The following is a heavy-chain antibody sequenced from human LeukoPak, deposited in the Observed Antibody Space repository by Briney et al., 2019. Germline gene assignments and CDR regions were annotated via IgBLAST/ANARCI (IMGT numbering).Heavy chain of an antibody. J-gene: IGHJ3*02. CDR3: ARENISIVVVVAALSHDAFDI. D-gene: IGHD2-15*01. CDR1: GGSISSGSYY. CDR2: IYNSGST. Sequence: SETLSLTCTVSGGSISSGSYYWSWIRKPAGKGLEWIGRIYNSGSTNYNPSLKCRVTISLDTSKNQFSLKLSSLTAADTAVYYFARENISIVVVVAALSHDAFDIWGQGTMVTVSS. V-gene: IGHV4-61*02.